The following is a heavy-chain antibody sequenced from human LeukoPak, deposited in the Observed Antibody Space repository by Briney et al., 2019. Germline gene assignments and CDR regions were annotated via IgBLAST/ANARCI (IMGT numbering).Heavy chain of an antibody. CDR1: GFTVSSNY. CDR3: AKGWIQLSVVGMDV. D-gene: IGHD5-18*01. CDR2: ISGSGGST. Sequence: PGGSLRLSCAASGFTVSSNYMSWVRQAPGKGLEWVSAISGSGGSTYYADSVKGRSTISRDNSKNTLYLQMNSLRAEDTAVYYCAKGWIQLSVVGMDVWGQGTTVTVSS. V-gene: IGHV3-23*01. J-gene: IGHJ6*02.